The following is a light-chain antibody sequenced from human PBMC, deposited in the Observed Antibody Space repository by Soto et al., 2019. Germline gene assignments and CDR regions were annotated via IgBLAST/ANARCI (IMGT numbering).Light chain of an antibody. Sequence: DIQMPQSPSPLSASVGDRVTITCRASQSISSWLAWYQQKPGKAPKLLIYDASSLESGVPSRFSGSGSGTEFTLTISSLQPDDFATYYCQQYNSYSGTFGQGTKVEIK. CDR3: QQYNSYSGT. V-gene: IGKV1-5*01. CDR1: QSISSW. J-gene: IGKJ1*01. CDR2: DAS.